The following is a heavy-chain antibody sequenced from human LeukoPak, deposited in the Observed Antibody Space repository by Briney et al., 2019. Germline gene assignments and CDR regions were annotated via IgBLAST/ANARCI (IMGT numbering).Heavy chain of an antibody. CDR1: GFTFSTYA. CDR3: AKDSVGYSYGAFDS. J-gene: IGHJ4*02. CDR2: ISGGGGST. V-gene: IGHV3-23*01. D-gene: IGHD5-18*01. Sequence: PGGSLRLSCAASGFTFSTYAMSWVRQAPGKGLEWVSAISGGGGSTYYADSVKGRFTISRDNSKNTLYLQMNSRRAEDTAVYYCAKDSVGYSYGAFDSWGQGTLVTVSS.